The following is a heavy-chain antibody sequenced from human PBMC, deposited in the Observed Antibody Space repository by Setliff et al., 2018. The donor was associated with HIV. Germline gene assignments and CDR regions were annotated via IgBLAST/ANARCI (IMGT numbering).Heavy chain of an antibody. D-gene: IGHD7-27*01. V-gene: IGHV5-51*01. Sequence: ETLSLTCTVSGYPISSGYYWIGWVRQKPGKGLEWMGIIYPSDSNTIYSPSFQGQVTISADKSITTAYLQWSSLEASDTAMYYCARSNWGSFHYWYFDLWGRGTLVTVSS. CDR1: GYPISSGYYW. CDR2: IYPSDSNT. J-gene: IGHJ2*01. CDR3: ARSNWGSFHYWYFDL.